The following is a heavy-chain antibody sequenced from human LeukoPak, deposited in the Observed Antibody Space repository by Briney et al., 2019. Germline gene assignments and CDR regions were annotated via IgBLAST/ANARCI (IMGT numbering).Heavy chain of an antibody. CDR2: IRYDGSNQ. CDR3: AREGIAVAAPGWFDP. Sequence: GVSLRLSCAASGFTFSSYGMHWVRQAPGTGLEWVAFIRYDGSNQYYADSVKGRFTISRDNSKNTLYLEMNSLRAEDTAVYYCAREGIAVAAPGWFDPWGQGTLVTVSS. CDR1: GFTFSSYG. D-gene: IGHD6-19*01. J-gene: IGHJ5*02. V-gene: IGHV3-30*02.